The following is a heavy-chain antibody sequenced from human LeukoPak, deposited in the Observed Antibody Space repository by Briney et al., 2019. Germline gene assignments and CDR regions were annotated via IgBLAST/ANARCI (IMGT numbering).Heavy chain of an antibody. V-gene: IGHV4-4*07. J-gene: IGHJ3*02. CDR2: IYTSGSN. CDR3: ASSSGDDAFDI. Sequence: SVTLSLTCTVSGGSISSYYWSWIRQPAGKGLKWIGRIYTSGSNNYNPSLKSRVTISVDTSKNQFSLKLSSVTAADTAVYYCASSSGDDAFDIWGQGTMVTVSS. D-gene: IGHD6-19*01. CDR1: GGSISSYY.